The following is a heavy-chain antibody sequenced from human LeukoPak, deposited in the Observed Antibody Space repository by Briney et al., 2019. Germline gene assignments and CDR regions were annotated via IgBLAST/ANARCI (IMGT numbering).Heavy chain of an antibody. CDR2: ISYDGRQN. V-gene: IGHV3-30*04. J-gene: IGHJ3*02. Sequence: GGSLRLSCAASGFTFSTYAMNWVRQAPGKGLEWVAVISYDGRQNYYADSVKGRFTISRDNSKNTLYLQMNSLRAEDTAVYYCARGLAAAGDAFDIWGQGTMVTVSS. CDR3: ARGLAAAGDAFDI. D-gene: IGHD6-13*01. CDR1: GFTFSTYA.